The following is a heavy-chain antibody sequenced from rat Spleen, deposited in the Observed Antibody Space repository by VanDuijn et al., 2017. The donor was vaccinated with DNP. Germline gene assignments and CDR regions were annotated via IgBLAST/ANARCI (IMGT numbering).Heavy chain of an antibody. CDR1: GFSLPSYH. CDR3: TRDRGLFDY. V-gene: IGHV2S1*01. CDR2: IRSDGDT. J-gene: IGHJ2*01. Sequence: QVQLKESGPGLVQPTQTLSLTCTVSGFSLPSYHVSWVRQPPGKGLEWIGIIRSDGDTYYNSGLKSRLSISRDTSKNQVFLKMNSLQTEDTAIYYCTRDRGLFDYWGQGVMVTVSS.